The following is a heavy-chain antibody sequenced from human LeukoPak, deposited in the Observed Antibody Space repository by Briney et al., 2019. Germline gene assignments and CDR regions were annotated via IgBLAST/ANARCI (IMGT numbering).Heavy chain of an antibody. CDR1: GFTVSSNY. Sequence: GGSLRLSCAASGFTVSSNYMSWVRQAPGKGLEWVSVIYSGGSTYYADSVKGRFTISRDNSKNTLYLQMNSLRAEDTAVYYCAKDGVYGDRTQRNWFDPWGQGTLVTVSS. CDR3: AKDGVYGDRTQRNWFDP. J-gene: IGHJ5*02. V-gene: IGHV3-53*01. CDR2: IYSGGST. D-gene: IGHD4-17*01.